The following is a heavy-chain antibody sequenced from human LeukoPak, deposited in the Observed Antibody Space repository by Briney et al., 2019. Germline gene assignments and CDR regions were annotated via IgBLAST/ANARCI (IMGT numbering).Heavy chain of an antibody. CDR3: AREGSDQLRFGEQPPYYYYYGMDV. Sequence: PSETLSLTCTVSGDSISSSGHYWGWIRQPPGKGLEWIGSIYYSGSTYYNPSLKSRVTISVDTSKNQFSLKLSSVTAADTAVYYCAREGSDQLRFGEQPPYYYYYGMDVWGQGTTVTVSS. J-gene: IGHJ6*02. CDR1: GDSISSSGHY. CDR2: IYYSGST. D-gene: IGHD3-10*01. V-gene: IGHV4-39*07.